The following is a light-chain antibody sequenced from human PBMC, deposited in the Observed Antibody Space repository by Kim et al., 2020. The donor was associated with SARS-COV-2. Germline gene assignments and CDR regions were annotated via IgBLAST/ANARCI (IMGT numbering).Light chain of an antibody. Sequence: PGQTARITCSGDALPKKYVHWYQQKPGQAPVLVIYEDSKRSSGIPERFSGSTSGTMATLTIRGAQVEDEADYYCYSTDTSGHQRVFGGGTKVTVL. CDR2: EDS. V-gene: IGLV3-10*01. CDR1: ALPKKY. CDR3: YSTDTSGHQRV. J-gene: IGLJ3*02.